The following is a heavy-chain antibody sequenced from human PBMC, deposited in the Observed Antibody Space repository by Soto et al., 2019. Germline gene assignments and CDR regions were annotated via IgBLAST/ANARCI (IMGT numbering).Heavy chain of an antibody. D-gene: IGHD3-22*01. CDR3: AKPHNYDTSGFDSGFYY. J-gene: IGHJ4*02. CDR1: GFSSSKYA. V-gene: IGHV3-23*01. CDR2: ISGSGETT. Sequence: EVQLLESGGGLVQPGGSLRLSCTASGFSSSKYAISWVRQGPGKGLEWVSTISGSGETTDYADSVRGRFTISRDGSSNTVYLHKNRLRAEDTALYYCAKPHNYDTSGFDSGFYYWGQGTLVTVSS.